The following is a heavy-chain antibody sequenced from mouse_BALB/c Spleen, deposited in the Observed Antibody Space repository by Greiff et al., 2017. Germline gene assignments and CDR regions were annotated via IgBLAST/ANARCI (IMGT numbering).Heavy chain of an antibody. CDR1: GFSLTSYG. V-gene: IGHV2-9*02. D-gene: IGHD1-1*01. Sequence: VMLVESGPGLVAPSQSLSITCTVSGFSLTSYGVHWVRQPPGKGLEWLGVIWAGGSTNYNSALMSRLSISKDNSKSQVFLKMNSLQTDDTAMYYCARGGLLPYAMDYWGQGTSVTVSS. J-gene: IGHJ4*01. CDR2: IWAGGST. CDR3: ARGGLLPYAMDY.